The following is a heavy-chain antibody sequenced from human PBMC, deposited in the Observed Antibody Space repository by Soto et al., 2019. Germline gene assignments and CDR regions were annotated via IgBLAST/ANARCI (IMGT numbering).Heavy chain of an antibody. CDR1: GLTFSDCY. D-gene: IGHD3-10*01. Sequence: GGSLRLSCAASGLTFSDCYMNWIRQAPGKGLEWVSYISSSGSSINYAGSVKGRFTISRDNAKNSLYLQMNSLRAEDTAMYYCARVRFGEWGYAMDVWGQGTTVTVSS. V-gene: IGHV3-11*01. J-gene: IGHJ6*02. CDR3: ARVRFGEWGYAMDV. CDR2: ISSSGSSI.